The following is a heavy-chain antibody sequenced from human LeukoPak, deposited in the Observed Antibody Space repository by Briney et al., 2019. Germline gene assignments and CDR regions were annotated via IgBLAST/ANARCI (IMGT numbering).Heavy chain of an antibody. CDR1: GGSISSYY. CDR3: ARLSLGYMDV. Sequence: SETLSLTCTVSGGSISSYYWSWIRQPPGKGLEWIGYIYYSGSTNYNPSLKSRVTISVDTSKNQFSLTLSSVTAADTAVYYCARLSLGYMDVCVKGSTVTVSS. J-gene: IGHJ6*03. V-gene: IGHV4-59*01. D-gene: IGHD1-26*01. CDR2: IYYSGST.